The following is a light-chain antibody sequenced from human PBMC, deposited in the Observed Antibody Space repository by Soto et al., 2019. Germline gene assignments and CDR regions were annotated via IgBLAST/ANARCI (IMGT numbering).Light chain of an antibody. J-gene: IGKJ1*01. CDR2: GAS. CDR1: QTVSNNY. Sequence: EIVLTQSLGTLSLSPGEMATLSCRASQTVSNNYLAWYQQKPGQAPRLLISGASSRATGIPDSFNGSGSGTDFTLTITRLEPEDFAVYYCQQYGSSPSTFGQGTKV. V-gene: IGKV3-20*01. CDR3: QQYGSSPST.